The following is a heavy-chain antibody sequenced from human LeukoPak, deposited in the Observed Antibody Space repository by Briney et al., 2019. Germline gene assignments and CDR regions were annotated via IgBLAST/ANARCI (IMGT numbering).Heavy chain of an antibody. D-gene: IGHD2/OR15-2a*01. J-gene: IGHJ4*02. V-gene: IGHV4-59*12. CDR2: IYYSGST. CDR1: GGSISSYY. CDR3: ASLVVITTFYYFDY. Sequence: PSETLSLTCTVSGGSISSYYWSWIRQPPGKGLEWIGYIYYSGSTNYNPSLKSRVTISVDTSKNQFSLKLNSVTAADTAVYYCASLVVITTFYYFDYWGQGTLVTVSS.